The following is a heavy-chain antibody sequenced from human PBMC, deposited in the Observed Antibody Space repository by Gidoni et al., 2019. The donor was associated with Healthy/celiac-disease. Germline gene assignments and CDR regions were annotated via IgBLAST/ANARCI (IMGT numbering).Heavy chain of an antibody. CDR3: ARLWFGELGSDFDWFDP. V-gene: IGHV4-39*07. CDR1: GGSISSSSYY. D-gene: IGHD3-10*01. Sequence: QLQLQESGPGLVKPSETLSLTCTVSGGSISSSSYYWGWIRQPPGKGLEGIGSIYYSGSTYYNPSLKSRVTISVDTSKNQFSLKLSSVTAADTAVYYCARLWFGELGSDFDWFDPWGQGTLVTVSS. CDR2: IYYSGST. J-gene: IGHJ5*02.